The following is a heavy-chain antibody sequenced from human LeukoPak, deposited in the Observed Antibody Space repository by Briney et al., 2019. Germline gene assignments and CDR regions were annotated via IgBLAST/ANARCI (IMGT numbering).Heavy chain of an antibody. D-gene: IGHD2-21*02. J-gene: IGHJ4*02. CDR3: ARGHLAYCGGDCYSDY. Sequence: GGSLRLSCAASGFTFSGHNMNWVRQAPGKGLEWIAFVSISSGTIYYADSVNGRFRISRGNAKSSLDLEMNSLRAEDTAVYYCARGHLAYCGGDCYSDYWGQGTLVTVSS. CDR2: VSISSGTI. V-gene: IGHV3-48*04. CDR1: GFTFSGHN.